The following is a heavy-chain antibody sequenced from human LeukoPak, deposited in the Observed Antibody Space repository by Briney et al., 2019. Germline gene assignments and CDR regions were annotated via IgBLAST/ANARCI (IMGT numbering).Heavy chain of an antibody. J-gene: IGHJ4*02. CDR2: INPNSGGT. CDR1: GYTFTSDY. Sequence: ASVNVSCKASGYTFTSDYMHWVRQAPGQVLEWLGRINPNSGGTSYAQKFLGRVTMTRDTSLRTAYMELTRLTSDDTAMYYCARSTVVGATIGDHWGQGTLVTVSS. CDR3: ARSTVVGATIGDH. D-gene: IGHD1-26*01. V-gene: IGHV1-2*06.